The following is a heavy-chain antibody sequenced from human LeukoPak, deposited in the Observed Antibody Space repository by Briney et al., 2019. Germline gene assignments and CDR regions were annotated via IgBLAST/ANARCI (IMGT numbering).Heavy chain of an antibody. CDR1: GDSIITSRYY. D-gene: IGHD3-10*01. J-gene: IGHJ4*02. V-gene: IGHV4-39*02. Sequence: SETLSLTCTVSGDSIITSRYYWAWIRQPPGKGLEWIGSISYGGSTNYDPSLKSRVTISVDTSKNQFSLQLSSVTAADTAFYYCVRERSFFGENYWGQGTLVTVSS. CDR2: ISYGGST. CDR3: VRERSFFGENY.